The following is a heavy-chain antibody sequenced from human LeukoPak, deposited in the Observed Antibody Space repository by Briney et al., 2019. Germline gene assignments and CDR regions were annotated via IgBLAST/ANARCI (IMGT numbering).Heavy chain of an antibody. D-gene: IGHD6-13*01. Sequence: GGSLRLSCSASGFTFSSYAMSWVRQAPGKGLEWVSGISGRSGTTYYADSVKGRFTISRDDSKNTLYVQKNIMSAAPTAVYYCARGLGITAAGVDYWGQGTLVTVSS. CDR2: ISGRSGTT. CDR3: ARGLGITAAGVDY. V-gene: IGHV3-23*01. CDR1: GFTFSSYA. J-gene: IGHJ4*02.